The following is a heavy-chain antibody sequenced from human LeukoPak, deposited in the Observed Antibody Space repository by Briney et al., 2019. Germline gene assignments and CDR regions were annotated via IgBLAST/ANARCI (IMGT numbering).Heavy chain of an antibody. D-gene: IGHD3-10*01. J-gene: IGHJ4*02. V-gene: IGHV4-61*02. CDR3: ARDRKVRGVMGSYVDYSY. CDR1: GGSISSGSYY. CDR2: IYTSGST. Sequence: SETLSLTCTVSGGSISSGSYYWSWIRQPAGKGLEWIGRIYTSGSTNYNPSLKSRVTISVDTSKNQFSLKLSSVTAADTAVYYCARDRKVRGVMGSYVDYSYWGQGTLVTVSS.